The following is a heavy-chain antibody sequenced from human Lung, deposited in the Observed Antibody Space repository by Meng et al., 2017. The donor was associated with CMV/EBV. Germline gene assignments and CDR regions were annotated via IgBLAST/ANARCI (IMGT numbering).Heavy chain of an antibody. CDR1: GGSISSSSYY. Sequence: SXTXSLXXTVSGGSISSSSYYWGWIRQPPGKGLEWIGSIYYSGSTYYNPSLKSRVTISVDTSKNQFSLKLSSVTAADTAVYYCARQRPVLDAFDIWGQGTMVTVSS. V-gene: IGHV4-39*01. J-gene: IGHJ3*02. D-gene: IGHD3-3*01. CDR3: ARQRPVLDAFDI. CDR2: IYYSGST.